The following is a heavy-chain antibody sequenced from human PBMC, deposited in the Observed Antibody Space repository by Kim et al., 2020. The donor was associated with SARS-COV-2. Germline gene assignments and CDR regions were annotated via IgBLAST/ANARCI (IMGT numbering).Heavy chain of an antibody. CDR2: IIPIFGTA. V-gene: IGHV1-69*13. CDR3: ASGRYYGSGSYYIPNWFDP. D-gene: IGHD3-10*01. Sequence: SVKVSCKASGGTFSSYAISWVRQAPGQGLEWMGGIIPIFGTANYAQKFQGRVTITADESTSTAYMELSSLRSEDTAVYYCASGRYYGSGSYYIPNWFDPWGQGTLVTVSS. CDR1: GGTFSSYA. J-gene: IGHJ5*02.